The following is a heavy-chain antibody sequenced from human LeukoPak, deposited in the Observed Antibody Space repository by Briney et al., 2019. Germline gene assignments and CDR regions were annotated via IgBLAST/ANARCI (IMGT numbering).Heavy chain of an antibody. D-gene: IGHD1-1*01. J-gene: IGHJ4*02. CDR3: ARDNLEVSFDY. V-gene: IGHV4-34*01. CDR2: INHSGST. Sequence: SETLSLTCAVYGGSFSGYYWSWIRQPPGKGLEWIGEINHSGSTNYNPSLKSRVTISVDTSKNQFSLKLSSVTAADTAVYYCARDNLEVSFDYWGRGTLVTVSS. CDR1: GGSFSGYY.